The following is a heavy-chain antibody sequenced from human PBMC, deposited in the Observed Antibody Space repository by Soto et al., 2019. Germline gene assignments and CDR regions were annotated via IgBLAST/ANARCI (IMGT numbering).Heavy chain of an antibody. D-gene: IGHD3-22*01. CDR2: IYYSGST. CDR1: GGSISSSSYY. CDR3: ASTYYYDSSGYYGPVTFDY. J-gene: IGHJ4*02. V-gene: IGHV4-39*01. Sequence: SETLSLTCTVSGGSISSSSYYWGWIRQPPGKGLEWIGSIYYSGSTYYNPSLKSRVTISVDTSKNQFSLKLSSVTAADTAVYYCASTYYYDSSGYYGPVTFDYWGQGTLVTVSS.